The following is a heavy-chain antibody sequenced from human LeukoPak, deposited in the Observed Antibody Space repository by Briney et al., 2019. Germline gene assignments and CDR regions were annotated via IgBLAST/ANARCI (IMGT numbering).Heavy chain of an antibody. J-gene: IGHJ5*02. CDR3: ARGFMTTVTINWFDP. CDR2: IYPGDSDT. D-gene: IGHD4-11*01. V-gene: IGHV5-51*01. CDR1: GYSFTSYW. Sequence: GESLKISCKGSGYSFTSYWIGWVRQMPGKGLEWMGIIYPGDSDTRYSPSFQGQVTISADESISTAYLQWSSLKASDTAMYYCARGFMTTVTINWFDPWGQGTLVTVSS.